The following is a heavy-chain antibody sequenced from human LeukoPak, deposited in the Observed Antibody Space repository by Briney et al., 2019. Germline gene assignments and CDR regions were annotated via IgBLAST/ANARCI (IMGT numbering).Heavy chain of an antibody. V-gene: IGHV5-51*01. CDR1: GYTFTSYW. J-gene: IGHJ5*02. Sequence: GESLKISCKGSGYTFTSYWIGWVRQMPGKGLEWMGIIYPGDSDTRYSPSFQGQVTISADKSISTAYLQWSSLKASDTAMYYCARRGYSYGYGPYNWFDPWGQGTLVTVSS. D-gene: IGHD5-18*01. CDR2: IYPGDSDT. CDR3: ARRGYSYGYGPYNWFDP.